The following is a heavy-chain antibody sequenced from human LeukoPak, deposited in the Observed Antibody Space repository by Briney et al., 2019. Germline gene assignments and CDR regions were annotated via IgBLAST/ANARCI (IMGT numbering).Heavy chain of an antibody. V-gene: IGHV3-23*01. CDR2: ISVSGGSE. Sequence: GGSLRLSCVVPRLTFNSNAMYWVRQAPGKGLEWVSGISVSGGSEYYADSVEGRFSVSRDNSKHTAYLQMNSLRAEDTAVYFCASHAHDYDSSGYFDSWGQGALVTVSS. CDR1: RLTFNSNA. D-gene: IGHD3-22*01. CDR3: ASHAHDYDSSGYFDS. J-gene: IGHJ4*02.